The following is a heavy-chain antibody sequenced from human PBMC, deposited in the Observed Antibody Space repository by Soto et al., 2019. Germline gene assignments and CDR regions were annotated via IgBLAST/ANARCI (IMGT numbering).Heavy chain of an antibody. D-gene: IGHD3-3*01. CDR3: ARGRKYYDFWSGPQTNWFDP. CDR2: MNPNSGNT. V-gene: IGHV1-8*01. Sequence: ASVKVSCKASGYTFTSYDINWVRQATGQGLEWMGWMNPNSGNTGYAQKLQGRVTMTRNTSISTAYMELSSLRSEDTAVYYCARGRKYYDFWSGPQTNWFDPWGQGTLVTVSS. CDR1: GYTFTSYD. J-gene: IGHJ5*02.